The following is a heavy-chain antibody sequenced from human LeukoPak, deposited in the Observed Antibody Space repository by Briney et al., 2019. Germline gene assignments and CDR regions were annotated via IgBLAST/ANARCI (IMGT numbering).Heavy chain of an antibody. D-gene: IGHD3-16*01. CDR1: GFTFSSYA. CDR3: AKRERGYYFDY. V-gene: IGHV3-23*01. CDR2: IIGSGDIT. J-gene: IGHJ4*02. Sequence: GGSLRLSCAASGFTFSSYAMTWVRQAPGKGLEWVSGIIGSGDITYYADSVKGRFTVSRDNSKNTLYLQMNSLRAEDTAVYYCAKRERGYYFDYWGQGTLVTVSS.